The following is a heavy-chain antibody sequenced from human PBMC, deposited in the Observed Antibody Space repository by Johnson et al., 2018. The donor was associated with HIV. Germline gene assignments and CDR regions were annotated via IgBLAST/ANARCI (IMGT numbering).Heavy chain of an antibody. CDR1: GFKSDDYG. J-gene: IGHJ3*02. D-gene: IGHD3-10*01. V-gene: IGHV3-20*04. CDR3: ASDPNYNSVDAFDI. Sequence: VQLVESGGGVVRPGGSLRLSCGVSGFKSDDYGMNWVRQAPGKGLEWVSGINWNGGSTTYADSVKGRFTISRDNSKNSLYLQMNSLRDEDTALYYCASDPNYNSVDAFDIWVQGTMVTFSS. CDR2: INWNGGST.